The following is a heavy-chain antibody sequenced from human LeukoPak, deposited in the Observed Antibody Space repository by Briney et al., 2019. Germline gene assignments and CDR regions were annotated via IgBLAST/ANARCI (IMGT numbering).Heavy chain of an antibody. CDR2: INPNSGGT. D-gene: IGHD6-19*01. V-gene: IGHV1-2*02. CDR1: GYTFTGHY. Sequence: ASVKVSYKASGYTFTGHYMHWVRQAPGQGREWMGWINPNSGGTNYAQKFQGRVSMTGDTSISTSYMELSRLSSDDTAVYYCARVGSSGWDTFEQSPTWGQGTLVTVSS. J-gene: IGHJ5*02. CDR3: ARVGSSGWDTFEQSPT.